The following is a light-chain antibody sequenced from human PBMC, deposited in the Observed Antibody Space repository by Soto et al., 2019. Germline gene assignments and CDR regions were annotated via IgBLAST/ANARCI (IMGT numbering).Light chain of an antibody. CDR3: TSYAGGNIV. J-gene: IGLJ1*01. V-gene: IGLV2-8*01. CDR2: EVN. Sequence: QSALTQPPSASGSPGQSVTISCTGTSSDVGGYNYVSWYQQYPGKVPKLMVYEVNKRPSGVPDRSSGSKSGNTASLTVSGLQAEDEAEYYCTSYAGGNIVFGTGTKLTVL. CDR1: SSDVGGYNY.